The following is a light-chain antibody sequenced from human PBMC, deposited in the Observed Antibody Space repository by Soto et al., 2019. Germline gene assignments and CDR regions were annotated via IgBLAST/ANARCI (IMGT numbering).Light chain of an antibody. V-gene: IGKV1-5*01. CDR2: DAS. J-gene: IGKJ1*01. Sequence: DIQITQSPSSLSSSVGDRVTITCRAIHSISSWLALYQHKPGKAPKLLIYDASSLESGIPSRFRASGSGTASTLTSSSLQPDDFATYSCQQFNSYSAGELGLGT. CDR3: QQFNSYSAGE. CDR1: HSISSW.